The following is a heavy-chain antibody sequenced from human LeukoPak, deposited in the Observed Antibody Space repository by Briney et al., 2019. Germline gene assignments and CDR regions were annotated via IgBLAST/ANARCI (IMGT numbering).Heavy chain of an antibody. J-gene: IGHJ4*02. CDR1: GGSINSNSHF. D-gene: IGHD4-17*01. CDR2: IYYSGST. CDR3: ARQREDYGDHGVFDY. Sequence: SETLSLTCTVSGGSINSNSHFWAWIRQSPGKGLEWFGTIYYSGSTYYSPSLKSRVTISVDTSKNQFSLNLSSVTAADTAVYYCARQREDYGDHGVFDYWGQGTLVTVSS. V-gene: IGHV4-39*01.